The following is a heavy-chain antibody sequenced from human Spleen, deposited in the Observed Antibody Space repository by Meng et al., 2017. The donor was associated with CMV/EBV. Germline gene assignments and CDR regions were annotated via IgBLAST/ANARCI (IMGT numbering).Heavy chain of an antibody. CDR3: ARDWGSTFFDY. D-gene: IGHD3-16*01. Sequence: GGSLRLSCAASGFTFSSYSMNWVRQAPGKGLEWVSWINGDATRTSYVDSVEGRFTITRDNAKNTVHLQMNSLGVEDTAVYYCARDWGSTFFDYWGQGVLVTVSS. V-gene: IGHV3-74*01. CDR1: GFTFSSYS. J-gene: IGHJ4*01. CDR2: INGDATRT.